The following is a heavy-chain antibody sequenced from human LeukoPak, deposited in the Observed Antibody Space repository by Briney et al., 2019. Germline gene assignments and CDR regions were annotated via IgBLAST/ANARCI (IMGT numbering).Heavy chain of an antibody. CDR1: GGTFSSYA. D-gene: IGHD2-2*02. V-gene: IGHV1-69*05. CDR2: IIPIFGTA. J-gene: IGHJ6*03. Sequence: GASVKVSCKASGGTFSSYAISWVRQAPGQGLEWMGGIIPIFGTANYAQKFQGRVTITTDESTSTAYTELSSLRSEDTAVYYCARGVDCSSTSCYNYYYYYMDVWGKGTTVTVSS. CDR3: ARGVDCSSTSCYNYYYYYMDV.